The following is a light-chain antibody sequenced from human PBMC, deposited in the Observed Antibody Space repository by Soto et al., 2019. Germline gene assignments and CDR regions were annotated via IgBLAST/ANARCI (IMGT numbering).Light chain of an antibody. Sequence: EIVLTQSPGTLSLSPGEGATLSCRASLSVPKNYLGWYKQKTGQAPRLLIYDVSNRATDVPARFSGSGSETDFTLTISGLEPEDFAVYYCQQYATAPLTFGGGTKLEIK. CDR2: DVS. CDR1: LSVPKNY. J-gene: IGKJ4*01. V-gene: IGKV3-20*01. CDR3: QQYATAPLT.